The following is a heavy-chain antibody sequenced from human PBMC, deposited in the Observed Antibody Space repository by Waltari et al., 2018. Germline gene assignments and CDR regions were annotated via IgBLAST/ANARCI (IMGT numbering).Heavy chain of an antibody. Sequence: PGGSLRLSCAASGFTVSSNYMSWVRQAPGKGLEWVSVIYSGGNTYYADSVEGRFTISRDNSRNTLYLQMNSLRAEDTAVYYCAREPSHWGQGTLVTVSS. CDR1: GFTVSSNY. CDR3: AREPSH. V-gene: IGHV3-53*01. J-gene: IGHJ4*02. CDR2: IYSGGNT.